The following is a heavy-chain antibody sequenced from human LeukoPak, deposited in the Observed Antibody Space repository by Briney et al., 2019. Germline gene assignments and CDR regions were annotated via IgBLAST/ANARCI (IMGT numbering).Heavy chain of an antibody. CDR1: GSTSSRNF. J-gene: IGHJ1*01. Sequence: PGGSLRLSCAVSGSTSSRNFMSWVRQTPEKGLEWVAVISYDGSNKYYADSVKGRFTISRDNSKNTLYLQMNSLRAEDTAVYYCARDTSGWLQHWGQGTLVTVSS. D-gene: IGHD6-19*01. CDR3: ARDTSGWLQH. CDR2: ISYDGSNK. V-gene: IGHV3-30*03.